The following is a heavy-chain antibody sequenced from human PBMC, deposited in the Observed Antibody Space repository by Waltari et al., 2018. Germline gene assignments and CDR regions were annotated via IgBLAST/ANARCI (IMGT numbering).Heavy chain of an antibody. CDR1: GGSISSYY. V-gene: IGHV4-59*01. J-gene: IGHJ3*02. CDR2: IYYSGST. CDR3: ARDLRYYDFWSGYSHDAFDI. Sequence: QVQLQESGPGLVKPSETLSLTCTVSGGSISSYYWSWIRQPPGKGLEWIGYIYYSGSTNYNPSLTSRVTISVDTSKNQFSLTLSSVTAADTAVYYSARDLRYYDFWSGYSHDAFDIWGQGTMVTVSS. D-gene: IGHD3-3*01.